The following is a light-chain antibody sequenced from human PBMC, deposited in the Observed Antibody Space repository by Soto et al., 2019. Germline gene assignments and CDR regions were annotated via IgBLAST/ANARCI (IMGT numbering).Light chain of an antibody. Sequence: EIVLTQSPGTLSLSPGERATLSCRASQSISSSYLAWYQQKPGQAPRLLIYAASSMATGIPDRFSGSGSGTDFTLTISRLEPEDFAVYYCQQDGSSSYTFGQGTQLEIK. CDR1: QSISSSY. V-gene: IGKV3-20*01. J-gene: IGKJ2*01. CDR2: AAS. CDR3: QQDGSSSYT.